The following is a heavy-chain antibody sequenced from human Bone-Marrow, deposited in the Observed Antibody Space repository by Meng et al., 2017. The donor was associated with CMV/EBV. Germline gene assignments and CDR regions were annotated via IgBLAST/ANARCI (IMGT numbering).Heavy chain of an antibody. CDR3: TRGYSDSGGKRLDY. V-gene: IGHV1-2*02. D-gene: IGHD3-22*01. CDR2: INPNSGGT. J-gene: IGHJ4*02. Sequence: ASVKVSCKASGYTFTDYYIHWVRQAPGQGPEWLGWINPNSGGTNYAQKFRGRVTMTRDTSISTTYMDLNSLISDDTAVYFCTRGYSDSGGKRLDYWGQGTLVTVSS. CDR1: GYTFTDYY.